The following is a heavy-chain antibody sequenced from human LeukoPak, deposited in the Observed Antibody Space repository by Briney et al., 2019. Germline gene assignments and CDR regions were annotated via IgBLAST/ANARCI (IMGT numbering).Heavy chain of an antibody. J-gene: IGHJ6*02. CDR2: IYYSGST. CDR3: ARVHPGIAAAGTVYYYYGMDV. V-gene: IGHV4-59*01. D-gene: IGHD6-13*01. CDR1: GGSISSYY. Sequence: PSETLSLTCTVSGGSISSYYWSWIRQPPGKGLEWIGYIYYSGSTNYNPSLKGRVTISVDTSKNQFSLKLSSATAADTAVYYCARVHPGIAAAGTVYYYYGMDVWGQGTTVTVSS.